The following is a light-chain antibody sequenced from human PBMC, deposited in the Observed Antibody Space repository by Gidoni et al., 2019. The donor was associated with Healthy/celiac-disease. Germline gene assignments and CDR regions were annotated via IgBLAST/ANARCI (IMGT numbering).Light chain of an antibody. Sequence: QPVLTQPPSVSAPPGQRVTISCTGSSSNIGAGYDVHWYQQLPGTAPKLLIYGNSNRPSGVTDRFSGSKSGTSASLAITGLQAEDEADYYCQSYDSSHVVFGGGTKLTVL. J-gene: IGLJ2*01. V-gene: IGLV1-40*01. CDR3: QSYDSSHVV. CDR2: GNS. CDR1: SSNIGAGYD.